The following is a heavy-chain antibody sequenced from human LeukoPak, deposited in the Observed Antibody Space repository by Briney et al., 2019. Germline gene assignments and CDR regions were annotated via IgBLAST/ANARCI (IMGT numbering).Heavy chain of an antibody. CDR2: IGIDSGNT. J-gene: IGHJ4*02. CDR3: ARDHNHAFDN. CDR1: GFPFSDYS. Sequence: GGSLRLSCTASGFPFSDYSMDWVRQAPGKGLEWISYIGIDSGNTKYADSVRGRFTVSADNAKNSLFLQMNSLRVEDTAVYYCARDHNHAFDNWGQGTLVSVSS. D-gene: IGHD1-14*01. V-gene: IGHV3-48*04.